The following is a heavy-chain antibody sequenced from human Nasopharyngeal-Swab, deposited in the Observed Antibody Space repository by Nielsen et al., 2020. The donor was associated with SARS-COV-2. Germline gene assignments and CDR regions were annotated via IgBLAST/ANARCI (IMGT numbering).Heavy chain of an antibody. D-gene: IGHD6-19*01. V-gene: IGHV4-59*03. Sequence: SETLSLTCTVSGASISNYYWTWIPQTPGKGLVWVEFSYHIWVATSNPTLKSRVSMSVDTSKSQVSLKLASVTAADTAVVYCVASQRLADMAVAGYFDYWGQGTLVTVSS. CDR1: GASISNYY. CDR2: SYHIWVA. CDR3: VASQRLADMAVAGYFDY. J-gene: IGHJ4*02.